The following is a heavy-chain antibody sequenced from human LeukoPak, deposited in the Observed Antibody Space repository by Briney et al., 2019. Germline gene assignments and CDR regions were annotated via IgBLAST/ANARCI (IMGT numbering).Heavy chain of an antibody. Sequence: GGSLRLSCAASGFTVSSNYMSWVRQAPGKGLEWVSVIYRGGSTYYADSVKGRFTISRDNSKNTLYLQMYSLRAEDTAVYYCARASAARPSAPPYYYYYYMDVWGKGTTVTVSS. CDR1: GFTVSSNY. J-gene: IGHJ6*03. V-gene: IGHV3-53*01. CDR3: ARASAARPSAPPYYYYYYMDV. CDR2: IYRGGST. D-gene: IGHD6-6*01.